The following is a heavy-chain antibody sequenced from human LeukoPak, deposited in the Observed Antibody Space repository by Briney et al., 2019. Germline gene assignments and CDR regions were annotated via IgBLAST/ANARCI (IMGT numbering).Heavy chain of an antibody. J-gene: IGHJ3*02. Sequence: SGTLSLTCTVSGDSINSLDLWSWVRQPPGEGLEWIGEMYLSGTTHSNPSVKSRVTISIDKSKNQFSLKLSSVTVADTAVYYCASTDCTNGVCYTSAFDIWGQGTMVTVSS. CDR3: ASTDCTNGVCYTSAFDI. D-gene: IGHD2-8*01. CDR1: GDSINSLDL. V-gene: IGHV4-4*02. CDR2: MYLSGTT.